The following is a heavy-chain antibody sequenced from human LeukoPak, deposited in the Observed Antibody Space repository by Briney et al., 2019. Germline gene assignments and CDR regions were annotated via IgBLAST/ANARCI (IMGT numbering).Heavy chain of an antibody. V-gene: IGHV1-69*05. CDR3: ARARDGYNSWNFDY. J-gene: IGHJ4*02. D-gene: IGHD5-24*01. CDR1: RGTFSSYA. Sequence: ASVKVSCKASRGTFSSYAISWVRQAPGQGLEWMGRIIPIFGTANYAQKFQGRVTITTDESTSTAYMELSSLRSEDTAVYYCARARDGYNSWNFDYWGQGTLVTVSS. CDR2: IIPIFGTA.